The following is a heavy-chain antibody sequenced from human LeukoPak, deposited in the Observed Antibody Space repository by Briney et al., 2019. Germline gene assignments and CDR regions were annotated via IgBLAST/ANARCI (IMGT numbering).Heavy chain of an antibody. CDR1: GFTVSSNY. Sequence: GGSLRLSCAASGFTVSSNYMSWVRQAPGKGLEWVSVIYSGGSTYYADSVKGRFTISRDSSKNTLYLQMNSLRAEDTAVYYCARSPGSYYDILTGYYPDYYYGMDVWGQGTTVTVSS. CDR3: ARSPGSYYDILTGYYPDYYYGMDV. J-gene: IGHJ6*02. D-gene: IGHD3-9*01. CDR2: IYSGGST. V-gene: IGHV3-66*01.